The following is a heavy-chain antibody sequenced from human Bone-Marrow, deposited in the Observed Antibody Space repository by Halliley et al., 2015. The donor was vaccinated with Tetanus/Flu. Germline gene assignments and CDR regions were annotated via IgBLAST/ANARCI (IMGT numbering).Heavy chain of an antibody. CDR3: ARDRSSGWPDNWFDP. D-gene: IGHD6-19*01. Sequence: SLRLSCAASGFTFRNYAMSWVRQAPGRGLEWVSSIRDTSPYIYYADSVKGRFTISRDNAKNLLFLQMNSLTADDTAVYYCARDRSSGWPDNWFDPWGQGTLVTVSS. J-gene: IGHJ5*02. CDR2: IRDTSPYI. V-gene: IGHV3-21*01. CDR1: GFTFRNYA.